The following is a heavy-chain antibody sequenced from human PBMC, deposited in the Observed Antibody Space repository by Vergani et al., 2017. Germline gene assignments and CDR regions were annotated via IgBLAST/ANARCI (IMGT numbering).Heavy chain of an antibody. CDR3: ARPMIVVVITTLDYYGMDV. Sequence: QVQLVESGGGVVQPGGSLRLSCAASGFTFSSYGMHWVRQAPGKGLEWVAFIRYDGSNKYYADSVKGRFTISSDNSKNTLYLQMNSLRAEDTAVYYCARPMIVVVITTLDYYGMDVWGQGTTVTVSS. D-gene: IGHD3-22*01. V-gene: IGHV3-30*02. CDR1: GFTFSSYG. CDR2: IRYDGSNK. J-gene: IGHJ6*02.